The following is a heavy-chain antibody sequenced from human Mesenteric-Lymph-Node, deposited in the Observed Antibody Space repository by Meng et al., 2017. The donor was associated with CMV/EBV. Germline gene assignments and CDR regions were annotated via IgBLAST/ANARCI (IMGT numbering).Heavy chain of an antibody. CDR1: GFTFSSSP. J-gene: IGHJ6*02. CDR2: ISRDGYRN. V-gene: IGHV3-30*03. D-gene: IGHD1-26*01. CDR3: ARVGSGSPYVPYYYYGMDI. Sequence: GGSLRLSCAASGFTFSSSPMQWVRQAPGKGLEWVAIISRDGYRNFYADSVKGRFTVSRDNSKNTLYLEVNGLSADDAAVYYCARVGSGSPYVPYYYYGMDIWGQGTTVTVSS.